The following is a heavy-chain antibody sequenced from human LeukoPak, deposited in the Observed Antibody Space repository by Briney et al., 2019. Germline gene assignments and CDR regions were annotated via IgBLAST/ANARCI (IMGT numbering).Heavy chain of an antibody. CDR1: SHSVSRGRYY. V-gene: IGHV4-31*03. Sequence: PSETLTLTCTVSSHSVSRGRYYGSWIRQLPGKGLEWIGYIFYNGNTYYNPSLKSRVTISGDTSKNQFSLRLGSVTAADTAVYYCARSFSGPTGADYWGQGTLVTVSS. CDR2: IFYNGNT. J-gene: IGHJ4*02. CDR3: ARSFSGPTGADY. D-gene: IGHD6-19*01.